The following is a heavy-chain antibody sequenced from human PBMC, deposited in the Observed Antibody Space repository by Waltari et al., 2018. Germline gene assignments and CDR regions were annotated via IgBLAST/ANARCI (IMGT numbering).Heavy chain of an antibody. Sequence: QLQLQESGPGLVKPSETLSLTCTVSGGSISSSSYYWGWIRQPPGKGLEWIGSIYYSGSTYYNPSLKSRVTISVDTSKNQFSLKLSSVTAADTAVYYCARQGPSYDFWSGHLQHWGQGTLVTVSS. J-gene: IGHJ1*01. V-gene: IGHV4-39*01. CDR3: ARQGPSYDFWSGHLQH. CDR2: IYYSGST. CDR1: GGSISSSSYY. D-gene: IGHD3-3*01.